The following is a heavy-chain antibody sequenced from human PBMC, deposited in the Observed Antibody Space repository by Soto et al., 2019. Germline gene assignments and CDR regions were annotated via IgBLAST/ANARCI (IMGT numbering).Heavy chain of an antibody. V-gene: IGHV3-9*01. J-gene: IGHJ5*02. D-gene: IGHD6-13*01. Sequence: EVQLVESGGGLVQPGRSLRLSCAASGFTFDDYAMHWVRQAPGKGVSGVSGISWNSGSIGSADSVKGRFTISRDNAKNLLYLQMNRLRAEDTALYYCAKDAIAAADKGWFDPWGQGTLVTVSS. CDR2: ISWNSGSI. CDR1: GFTFDDYA. CDR3: AKDAIAAADKGWFDP.